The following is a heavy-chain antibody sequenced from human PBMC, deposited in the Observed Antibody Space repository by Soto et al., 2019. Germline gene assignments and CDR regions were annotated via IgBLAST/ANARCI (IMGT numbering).Heavy chain of an antibody. Sequence: SETLSLTCTVSGGSISSYYWSWIRQPPGKGLEWIGYIYYSGSTNYNPSLKSRVTISVDTSKNQFSLKLSSVTAADTAVYYCARASSYYYYGMDVWGHGTTFTVSS. CDR3: ARASSYYYYGMDV. J-gene: IGHJ6*02. V-gene: IGHV4-59*01. CDR1: GGSISSYY. CDR2: IYYSGST.